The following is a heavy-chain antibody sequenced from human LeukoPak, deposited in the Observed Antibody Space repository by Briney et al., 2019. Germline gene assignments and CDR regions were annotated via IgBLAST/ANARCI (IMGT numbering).Heavy chain of an antibody. J-gene: IGHJ4*02. D-gene: IGHD6-13*01. CDR1: GFTFDIYS. Sequence: GGSLRLSCAASGFTFDIYSMHWVRQAPGKGLEWVAVISYDGTEKYYTDSVKGRFNISRDNSKNRVYLQMDSLRLEDTAVYFCIRDKPWQQFIFDYWGQGTLVTVPS. CDR2: ISYDGTEK. CDR3: IRDKPWQQFIFDY. V-gene: IGHV3-30-3*01.